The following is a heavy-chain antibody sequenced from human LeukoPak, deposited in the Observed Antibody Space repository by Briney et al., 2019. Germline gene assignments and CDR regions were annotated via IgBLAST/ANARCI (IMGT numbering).Heavy chain of an antibody. CDR2: ISHSGST. Sequence: NPSETLSLTCAVYGGSFSDYFWSWIRQPPGEGLEWIGEISHSGSTTYNPSLRSRVTISGDTSKKQFSLKLSSVTAADTAVYYCVTYYYGSSAPKRNYWGQGILVTVSS. D-gene: IGHD3-22*01. CDR3: VTYYYGSSAPKRNY. V-gene: IGHV4-34*01. CDR1: GGSFSDYF. J-gene: IGHJ4*02.